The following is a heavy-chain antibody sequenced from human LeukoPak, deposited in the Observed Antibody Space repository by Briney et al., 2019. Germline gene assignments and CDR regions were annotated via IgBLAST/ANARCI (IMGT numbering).Heavy chain of an antibody. CDR1: GFTFSSYA. V-gene: IGHV3-48*04. Sequence: TGGSLRLSCAASGFTFSSYAMSWVRQAPGKGLEWVSYISSSSSTIYYADSVKGRFTISRDNAKNSLYLQMNSLRAEDTAVYYCARKSRGGLDYWGQGTLVTVSS. CDR2: ISSSSSTI. CDR3: ARKSRGGLDY. D-gene: IGHD3-10*01. J-gene: IGHJ4*02.